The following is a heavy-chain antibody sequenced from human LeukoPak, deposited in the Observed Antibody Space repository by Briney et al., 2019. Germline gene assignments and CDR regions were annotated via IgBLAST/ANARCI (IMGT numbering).Heavy chain of an antibody. V-gene: IGHV3-48*02. CDR3: ARDPYDSSGYYYYYYGMDV. J-gene: IGHJ6*02. CDR1: GFTFSSYS. D-gene: IGHD3-22*01. Sequence: RGSLRLSCAASGFTFSSYSMNWVRQAPGKGLEWVSYISSSSSTIYYADSVKGRFTISRDNAKNSLYLQMNSLRDEDTAVYYCARDPYDSSGYYYYYYGMDVWGQGTTVTVSS. CDR2: ISSSSSTI.